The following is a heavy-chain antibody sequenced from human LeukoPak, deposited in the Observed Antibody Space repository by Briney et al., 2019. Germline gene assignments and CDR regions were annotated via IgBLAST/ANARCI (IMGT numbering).Heavy chain of an antibody. CDR3: ARERWHCRVNCYSVYYYALDV. V-gene: IGHV1-3*01. J-gene: IGHJ6*02. D-gene: IGHD2-15*01. CDR1: GYTFTNYA. Sequence: WASVKVSCKGSGYTFTNYAVHWVRQAPGQRLEWLGWINPGNGDTKYSQNFQGRVTVTSDTSAATAYVELNSLTSEDTAVYYCARERWHCRVNCYSVYYYALDVWGQGTTVTVFS. CDR2: INPGNGDT.